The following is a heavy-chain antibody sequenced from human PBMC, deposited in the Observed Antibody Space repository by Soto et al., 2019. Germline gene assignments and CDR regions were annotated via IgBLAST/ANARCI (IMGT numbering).Heavy chain of an antibody. Sequence: ASVKVSCKASGYTFNRYYMHWVRQAPGPGLEWMGWISPHTGGTTYAQKFQGRVTMTRDTSVSTAFMELSRLGSDDTAVYYCAREAIVAGATTGMDVWGQGTTVTVSS. CDR2: ISPHTGGT. V-gene: IGHV1-2*02. D-gene: IGHD1-26*01. CDR1: GYTFNRYY. J-gene: IGHJ6*02. CDR3: AREAIVAGATTGMDV.